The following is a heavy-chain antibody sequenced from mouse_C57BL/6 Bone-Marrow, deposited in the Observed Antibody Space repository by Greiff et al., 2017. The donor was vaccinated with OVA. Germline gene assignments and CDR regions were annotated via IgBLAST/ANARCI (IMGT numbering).Heavy chain of an antibody. J-gene: IGHJ4*01. CDR2: FYPGSGSI. CDR3: ARKSFDYYAMDY. Sequence: LEESGAELVKPGASVKLSCKASGYTFTEYTIHWVKQRSGQGLEWIGWFYPGSGSIKYNEKFKDKATLTADKSSSTVYMELSRLTSEDSAVYFCARKSFDYYAMDYWGQGTSVTVSS. V-gene: IGHV1-62-2*01. CDR1: GYTFTEYT.